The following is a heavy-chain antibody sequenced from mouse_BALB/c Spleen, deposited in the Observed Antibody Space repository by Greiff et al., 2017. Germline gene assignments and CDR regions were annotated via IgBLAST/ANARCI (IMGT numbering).Heavy chain of an antibody. V-gene: IGHV1-5*01. CDR1: GYTFTSYW. CDR3: TRVSYGRYFDY. Sequence: VQLQQSGTVLARPGASVKMSCKASGYTFTSYWMHWVKQRPGQGLEWIGAIYPGNSDTSYNQKFKGKAKLTAVTSTSTAYMELSSLTNEDSAVYYCTRVSYGRYFDYWGQGTTLTVSS. D-gene: IGHD2-1*01. J-gene: IGHJ2*01. CDR2: IYPGNSDT.